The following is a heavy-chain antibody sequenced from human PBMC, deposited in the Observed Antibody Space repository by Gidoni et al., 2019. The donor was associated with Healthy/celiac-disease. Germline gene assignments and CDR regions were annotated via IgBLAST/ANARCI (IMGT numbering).Heavy chain of an antibody. CDR3: ADGWRDGYNSFPFDY. D-gene: IGHD5-12*01. V-gene: IGHV4-39*01. CDR1: SCRSRA. Sequence: SCRSRAQDWIRQPPGKGLEWIGSIYYSGSTYYNPSLKSRVTISVDTSKNQFSLKLSSVTAADTAVYYCADGWRDGYNSFPFDYWGQGTLVTVSS. CDR2: IYYSGST. J-gene: IGHJ4*02.